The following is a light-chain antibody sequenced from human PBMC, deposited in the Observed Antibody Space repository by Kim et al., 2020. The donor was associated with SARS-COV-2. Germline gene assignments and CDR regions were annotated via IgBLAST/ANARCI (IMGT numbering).Light chain of an antibody. V-gene: IGLV3-1*01. CDR1: RLGDKY. CDR2: QDS. CDR3: QAWDSSTAV. J-gene: IGLJ2*01. Sequence: SVSQGKTASITCAGDRLGDKYACWCRQKPGQSPVLVIYQDSKRPSGIHERFSGSNSGNTATLTIGGTQAMDEADYYCQAWDSSTAVFGGWTKLTVL.